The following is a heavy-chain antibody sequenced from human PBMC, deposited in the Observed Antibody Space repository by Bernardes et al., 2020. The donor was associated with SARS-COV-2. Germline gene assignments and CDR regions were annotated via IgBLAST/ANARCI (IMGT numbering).Heavy chain of an antibody. D-gene: IGHD3-9*01. CDR2: INWNGDRI. V-gene: IGHV3-20*04. Sequence: GGSLRLSCAASGFTFDDYGMSWVRQVPGKGLEWVSGINWNGDRIGYADSVKGRFTISRDNANNSLYLQMNSLRAEDTALYYCARDTAPSYYDILTGYYSRGVDYWGQGTLVTVSS. J-gene: IGHJ4*02. CDR3: ARDTAPSYYDILTGYYSRGVDY. CDR1: GFTFDDYG.